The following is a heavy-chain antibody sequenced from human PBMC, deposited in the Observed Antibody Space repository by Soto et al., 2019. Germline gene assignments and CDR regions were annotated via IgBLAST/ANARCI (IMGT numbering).Heavy chain of an antibody. D-gene: IGHD3-22*01. CDR1: GGSISSGGYY. V-gene: IGHV4-31*03. J-gene: IGHJ1*01. CDR2: IYYSGST. Sequence: QVQLQESGPGLVKPSQTLSLTCTVSGGSISSGGYYWSWIRQHPGKGLEWIGYIYYSGSTYYNPALKSRVTISVDTSKNQFSLKLSSVTAADTAVYYCAIYDSSGSRGFQHWGQGTLVTVSS. CDR3: AIYDSSGSRGFQH.